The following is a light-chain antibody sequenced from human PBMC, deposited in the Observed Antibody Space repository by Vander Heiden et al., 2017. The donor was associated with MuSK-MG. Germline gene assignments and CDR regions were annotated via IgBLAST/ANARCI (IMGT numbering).Light chain of an antibody. V-gene: IGKV3-15*01. CDR1: QSVSSY. CDR2: GAS. Sequence: ELVVTHSPATLSVSPGDRATLSCRASQSVSSYLAWYQQKPGQTPRLLIYGASTRDTGIPARFSGSGSGTEFTLTISSLQSEDFAVYYCQQCKKWPSTFGQGTRLEIK. CDR3: QQCKKWPST. J-gene: IGKJ5*01.